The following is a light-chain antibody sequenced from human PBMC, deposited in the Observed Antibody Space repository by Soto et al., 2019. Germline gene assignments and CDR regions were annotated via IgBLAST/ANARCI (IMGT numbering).Light chain of an antibody. Sequence: EVVLTQSPGTLSLSPGDRATLSCRASQTVSSAYLAWYQQKPGQAPRLLMYAASKKATDIPDRFSASGSGTDFTLTISRVEPEDFAVYYCQQYGGSLYIFGQGTKLEIK. CDR3: QQYGGSLYI. V-gene: IGKV3-20*01. J-gene: IGKJ2*01. CDR2: AAS. CDR1: QTVSSAY.